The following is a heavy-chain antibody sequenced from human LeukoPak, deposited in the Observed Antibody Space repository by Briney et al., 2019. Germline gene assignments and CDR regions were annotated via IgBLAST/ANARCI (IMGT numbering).Heavy chain of an antibody. Sequence: SETLSLTCAVYGGSFSGYYWSWIRQPPGKGLEWIGEINHSGSTNYNPSLKSRVTISVDTSKNQFSLKPSSVTAADTAVYYCARGRSWFDPWGQGTLVTVSS. CDR3: ARGRSWFDP. J-gene: IGHJ5*02. CDR1: GGSFSGYY. V-gene: IGHV4-34*01. CDR2: INHSGST.